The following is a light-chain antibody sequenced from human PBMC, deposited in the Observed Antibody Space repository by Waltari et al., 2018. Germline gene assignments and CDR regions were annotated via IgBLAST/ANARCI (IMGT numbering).Light chain of an antibody. CDR3: QQYGSSPRLT. CDR2: GAS. J-gene: IGKJ4*01. V-gene: IGKV3-20*01. CDR1: QSVSSSY. Sequence: EIVLPQSPGTLSLSPGESATLSCRASQSVSSSYLAWYQQKPGQAPRLLIYGASSRATGIPDRFSGSGSGTDFTLTISRLEPEDFAVYYCQQYGSSPRLTFGGGTKVEIK.